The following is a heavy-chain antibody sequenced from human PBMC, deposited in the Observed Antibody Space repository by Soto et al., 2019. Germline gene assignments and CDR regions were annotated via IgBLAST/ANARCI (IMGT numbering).Heavy chain of an antibody. CDR1: GGTLSSYT. Sequence: QVHLVQSGAEMKTPGSSVKVSCTPSGGTLSSYTIVWVRQAPGEGLEWIGRIIAVLSLPASAQKFQGRVTITADGSTHTVHMALSNLTSDATSVYYCATSNDNGLDNWGQGTLVTVSS. CDR2: IIAVLSLP. D-gene: IGHD1-1*01. CDR3: ATSNDNGLDN. V-gene: IGHV1-69*02. J-gene: IGHJ4*02.